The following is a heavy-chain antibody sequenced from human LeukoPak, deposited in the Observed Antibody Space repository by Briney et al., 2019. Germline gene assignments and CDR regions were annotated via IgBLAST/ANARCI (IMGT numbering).Heavy chain of an antibody. CDR2: ISYDGSNK. CDR3: ARVVRGVITGHFDY. J-gene: IGHJ4*02. D-gene: IGHD3-10*01. Sequence: GRSLRLSCAASGFTFSSYAMHWVRQAPGKGLEWVAVISYDGSNKYYADSVKGRFTISRDNSKNTLYLQMNSLRAEDTAVYYCARVVRGVITGHFDYWGQGTLVTVSS. V-gene: IGHV3-30-3*01. CDR1: GFTFSSYA.